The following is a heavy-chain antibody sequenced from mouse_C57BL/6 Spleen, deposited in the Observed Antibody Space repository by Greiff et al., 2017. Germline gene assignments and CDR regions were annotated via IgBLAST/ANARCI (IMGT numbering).Heavy chain of an antibody. Sequence: EVKLEESGPGLVKPSQSLSLTCSVTGYSITSGYFWNCIRQFPGNKLEWLGYISYDGNNNYNPSLKNRITITRDTSKNQLFLQLNSVTTEDTATYYCAREGLTTVGGAMDDWGQGTSVTVSS. CDR1: GYSITSGYF. V-gene: IGHV3-6*01. J-gene: IGHJ4*01. CDR3: AREGLTTVGGAMDD. CDR2: ISYDGNN. D-gene: IGHD1-1*01.